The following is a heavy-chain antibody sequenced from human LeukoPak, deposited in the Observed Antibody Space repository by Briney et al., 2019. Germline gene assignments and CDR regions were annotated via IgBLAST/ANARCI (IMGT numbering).Heavy chain of an antibody. CDR1: GFTFSNYW. V-gene: IGHV3-7*05. D-gene: IGHD4-11*01. CDR3: ARTDGSRTYSNYRY. Sequence: GGSLRLSCSASGFTFSNYWMSWVRQAPGKGLEWVANIKQDGSEKYYVDSVKGQFTISRDNAKNSLYLQVNSLRAEDTAVYYCARTDGSRTYSNYRYWGQGTLVTVSS. CDR2: IKQDGSEK. J-gene: IGHJ4*02.